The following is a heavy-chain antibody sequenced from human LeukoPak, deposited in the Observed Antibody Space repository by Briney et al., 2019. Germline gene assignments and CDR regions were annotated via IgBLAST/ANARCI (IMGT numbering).Heavy chain of an antibody. CDR1: GFTFSTYT. V-gene: IGHV3-48*04. D-gene: IGHD3-10*01. CDR2: ISSSSSTI. CDR3: AKDLHYGSADY. Sequence: LPGGSLRLSCAASGFTFSTYTMNWVRQAPGKGLEWVSYISSSSSTIYYADSVKGRFTISRDNAKNALYLQMNSLRAEDTAVYYCAKDLHYGSADYWGQGTLVTVSS. J-gene: IGHJ4*02.